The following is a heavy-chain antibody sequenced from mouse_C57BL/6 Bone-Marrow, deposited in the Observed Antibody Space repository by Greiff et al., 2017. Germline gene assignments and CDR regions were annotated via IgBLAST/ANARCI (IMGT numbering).Heavy chain of an antibody. D-gene: IGHD2-5*01. CDR3: TSYYSNYWFAY. V-gene: IGHV6-3*01. Sequence: EVMLVESGGGLVQPGGSMKLSCVASGFTFSNYWMNWVRQSPEQGLEWVAQIRLTSDNYATHYAESVKGRFTITRDDSKSSVYLQMNNLMAEDTGIYYCTSYYSNYWFAYWGQGTLVTVSA. CDR2: IRLTSDNYAT. CDR1: GFTFSNYW. J-gene: IGHJ3*01.